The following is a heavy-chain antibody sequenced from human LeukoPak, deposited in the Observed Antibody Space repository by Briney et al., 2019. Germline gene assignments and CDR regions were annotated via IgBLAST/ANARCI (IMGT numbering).Heavy chain of an antibody. J-gene: IGHJ4*02. Sequence: LPGGSLRLSCAVSGFTFNTYGIHWVRQTPGKGMEWVALISYDGSNKYYADSVKGRFTISRDNAKNTLYLQMNSLRAEDTAVYYCARGADSGYSSDNWGQGTLVSVSS. CDR1: GFTFNTYG. CDR2: ISYDGSNK. V-gene: IGHV3-30*03. CDR3: ARGADSGYSSDN. D-gene: IGHD3-9*01.